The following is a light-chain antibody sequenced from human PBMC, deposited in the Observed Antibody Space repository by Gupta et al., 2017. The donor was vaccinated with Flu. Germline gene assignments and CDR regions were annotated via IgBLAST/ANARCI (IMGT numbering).Light chain of an antibody. J-gene: IGLJ2*01. CDR1: SSDVGVYNY. Sequence: QSALTQPRSVSGSPGQSATISCTGTSSDVGVYNYVSWYQQHPGKAPKLMIYDVSKRPTGVPDRFSGSKSGNTASMTISGLQAEDEDDYYCCTNASSYVVFGGGTKLTVL. V-gene: IGLV2-11*01. CDR2: DVS. CDR3: CTNASSYVV.